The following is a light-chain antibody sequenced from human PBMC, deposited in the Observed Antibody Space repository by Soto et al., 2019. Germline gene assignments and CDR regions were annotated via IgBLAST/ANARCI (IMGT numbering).Light chain of an antibody. Sequence: SYVLTQPPSVSVAPGRTATITCWGNNIGSRSVHWYQQMSGQAPLLVIYYDRDRPSGIPERFSGSNSGNTATLTINRVEAGDEADYYCQVWDSGSGHRVFGGGTKLTVL. CDR2: YDR. CDR3: QVWDSGSGHRV. CDR1: NIGSRS. V-gene: IGLV3-21*04. J-gene: IGLJ2*01.